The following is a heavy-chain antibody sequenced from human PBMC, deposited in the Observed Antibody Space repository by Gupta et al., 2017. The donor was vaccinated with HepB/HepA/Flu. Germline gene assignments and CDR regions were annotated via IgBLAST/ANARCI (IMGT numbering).Heavy chain of an antibody. V-gene: IGHV6-1*01. CDR1: GASVSSNSAA. D-gene: IGHD4-23*01. CDR2: TYYRSKWYS. CDR3: VRSFLGGNDY. J-gene: IGHJ4*02. Sequence: QVHLQQSGPGLVKPSQTLSLTCAISGASVSSNSAAWNWIRQSPSRGLEWLGRTYYRSKWYSEYAVSAKGRITINPDTSRNQFSLQLNSVTPEDTAVYYCVRSFLGGNDYWGQGTLVTVSS.